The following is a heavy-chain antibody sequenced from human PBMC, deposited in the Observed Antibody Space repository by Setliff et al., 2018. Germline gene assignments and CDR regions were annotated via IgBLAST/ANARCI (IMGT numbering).Heavy chain of an antibody. J-gene: IGHJ3*02. D-gene: IGHD5-12*01. CDR2: MNPNNGKT. CDR3: AEGLRGNDAFDI. V-gene: IGHV1-8*02. Sequence: ASVKVSCKASGYTFTAYNINWVRQANGQGLELMGWMNPNNGKTGYIQKLQGRVTMTRNTSISTVYMELSSLRPEDTAVYYCAEGLRGNDAFDIWGQGTMVTVSS. CDR1: GYTFTAYN.